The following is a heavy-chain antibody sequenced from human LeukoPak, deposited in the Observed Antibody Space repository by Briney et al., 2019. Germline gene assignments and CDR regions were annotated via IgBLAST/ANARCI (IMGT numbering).Heavy chain of an antibody. J-gene: IGHJ4*02. CDR3: ARGAGYNYPYYFDY. V-gene: IGHV3-23*01. D-gene: IGHD5-24*01. CDR1: GFTFSSYA. CDR2: IYGGGNI. Sequence: GGSLRLSCAASGFTFSSYAMSWVRQAPGKGLEWVSVIYGGGNIYYADSVKGRFTISRDNSKNTLYLQMNSPRAEDTAVYYCARGAGYNYPYYFDYWGQGTLVTVSS.